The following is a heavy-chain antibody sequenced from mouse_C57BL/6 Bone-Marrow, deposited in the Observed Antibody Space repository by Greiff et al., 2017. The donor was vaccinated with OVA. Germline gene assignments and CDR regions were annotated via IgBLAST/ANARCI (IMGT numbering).Heavy chain of an antibody. D-gene: IGHD1-1*01. Sequence: EVQLQQSGPELVKPGASVKISCKASGYTFTDYYMNWVKQSHGKSLEWIGDINPNNGGTSYNQKFKGKATSTVDKSSSTAYMELRSLTSEDSAVYYCARRGDYYGSSYVWFAYWGQGTLVTVSA. J-gene: IGHJ3*01. CDR3: ARRGDYYGSSYVWFAY. V-gene: IGHV1-26*01. CDR1: GYTFTDYY. CDR2: INPNNGGT.